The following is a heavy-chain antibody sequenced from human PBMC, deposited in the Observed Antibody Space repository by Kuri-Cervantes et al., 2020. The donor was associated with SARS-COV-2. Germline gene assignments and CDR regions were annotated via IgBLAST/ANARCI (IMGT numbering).Heavy chain of an antibody. CDR2: ISHDGKNK. V-gene: IGHV3-30*18. CDR1: GFNFSRTD. Sequence: LKISCAASGFNFSRTDMHWVRQAPGKGLEWVAVISHDGKNKKCIASGKGRFTISRDNSQNTLYLHMKSLRSEDTAMYYCAKDRVGVQDFWGQGTLVTVSS. D-gene: IGHD2-21*01. CDR3: AKDRVGVQDF. J-gene: IGHJ4*02.